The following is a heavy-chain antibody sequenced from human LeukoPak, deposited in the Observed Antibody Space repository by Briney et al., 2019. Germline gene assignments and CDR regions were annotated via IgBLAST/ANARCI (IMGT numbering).Heavy chain of an antibody. V-gene: IGHV1-69*01. CDR2: IIPIFGTA. Sequence: SVTVSFTASGGTFSNYIISWVRQAPGQGLEWMGEIIPIFGTANYAQKLQGRATITADGSTRTAYMELSSLRSEDTAVYYCARKQTVGATHAFDIWGQGTMVIVSS. CDR3: ARKQTVGATHAFDI. CDR1: GGTFSNYI. J-gene: IGHJ3*02. D-gene: IGHD1-26*01.